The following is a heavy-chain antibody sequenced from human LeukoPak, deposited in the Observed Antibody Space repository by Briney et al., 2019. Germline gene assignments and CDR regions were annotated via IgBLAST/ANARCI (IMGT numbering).Heavy chain of an antibody. CDR3: AKGDRAENKYSSGWSFNYYFDY. Sequence: PGGSLRLSCAASGFTFSSYAMSWVRLAPGKGLEWVSAISGSGGSTYYADSVKGRFTISRDNSKNTLYLQMNSLRAEDTAVYYCAKGDRAENKYSSGWSFNYYFDYWGQGTLVTVSS. CDR2: ISGSGGST. V-gene: IGHV3-23*01. D-gene: IGHD6-19*01. CDR1: GFTFSSYA. J-gene: IGHJ4*02.